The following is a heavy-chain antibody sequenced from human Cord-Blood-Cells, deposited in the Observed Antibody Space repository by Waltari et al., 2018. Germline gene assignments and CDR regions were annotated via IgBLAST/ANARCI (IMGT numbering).Heavy chain of an antibody. Sequence: EVQLVESGGGLVQPGGSLRLLCAASGFTFSSYWRHWVRHAPGKGLVWVSRINSDGSSTSYADSVKGRFTISRDNAKNTLYLQMNSLRAEDTAVYYCARDMSSGYYYGMDVWGQGTTVTVSS. J-gene: IGHJ6*02. CDR2: INSDGSST. CDR1: GFTFSSYW. V-gene: IGHV3-74*01. D-gene: IGHD6-19*01. CDR3: ARDMSSGYYYGMDV.